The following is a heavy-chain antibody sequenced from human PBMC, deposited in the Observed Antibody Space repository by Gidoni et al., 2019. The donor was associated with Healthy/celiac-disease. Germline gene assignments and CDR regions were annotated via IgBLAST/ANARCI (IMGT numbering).Heavy chain of an antibody. CDR2: ISISSSSI. V-gene: IGHV3-21*01. Sequence: EVQLVESGGGRVKPGGSLRLSCAASGFTVSSYSMNWVRQAPGKGRGWFSSISISSSSIYYADSVKGRFTISRDNAKNSLYLQMNSLRAEDTAVYYCARSVVVTAMGPGYWGQGTLVTVSS. CDR3: ARSVVVTAMGPGY. J-gene: IGHJ4*02. CDR1: GFTVSSYS. D-gene: IGHD2-21*02.